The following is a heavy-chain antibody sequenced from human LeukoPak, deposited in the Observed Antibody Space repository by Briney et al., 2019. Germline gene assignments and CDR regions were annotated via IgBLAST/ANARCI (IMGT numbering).Heavy chain of an antibody. CDR1: GFTFSNYD. CDR2: ISASGIHI. J-gene: IGHJ4*02. D-gene: IGHD2-8*01. CDR3: VRMVSGDS. Sequence: GGSLRLSSAVSGFTFSNYDMNWVRQAPGKGPEWVTTISASGIHIYYADSAKGRFTTSRDNSRNTLELQMNSLRGEDTAVYYCVRMVSGDSWGQGTLVTVTS. V-gene: IGHV3-23*01.